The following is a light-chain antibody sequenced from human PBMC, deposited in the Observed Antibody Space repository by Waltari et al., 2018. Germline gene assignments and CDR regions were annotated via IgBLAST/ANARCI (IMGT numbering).Light chain of an antibody. CDR2: EAS. CDR1: QSIAIW. J-gene: IGKJ1*01. V-gene: IGKV1-5*03. Sequence: DIQMTQSPSTLSPSVGDRVTIPCRASQSIAIWLAWYQQKPGKAPNLLIYEASNLGSGVPSRFSGSGSGTQFTLTISSLQPDDFATYYCQQYKTYPCTFGQGTKVEIK. CDR3: QQYKTYPCT.